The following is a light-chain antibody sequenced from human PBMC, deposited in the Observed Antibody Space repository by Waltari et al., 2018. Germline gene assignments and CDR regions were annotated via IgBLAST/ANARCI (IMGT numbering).Light chain of an antibody. CDR1: QSVSYTASNKHY. J-gene: IGKJ4*01. Sequence: DIVMTQSPDSLAVSLGERATINCKSSQSVSYTASNKHYLACYQQKPGQPPKLLIYWAYNRESEVPDRFSGTGSGSDFTLTNIRLQAEDVAVYYWQQYYNTPLTCGGGTKVEI. CDR2: WAY. V-gene: IGKV4-1*01. CDR3: QQYYNTPLT.